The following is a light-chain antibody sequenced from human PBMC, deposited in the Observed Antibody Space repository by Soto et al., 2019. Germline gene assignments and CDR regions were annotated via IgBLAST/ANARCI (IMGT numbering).Light chain of an antibody. Sequence: EMVLPQSPGTLSLSPGERATLACRASQSVSSRSLAWYQQKPGQAPRLLISGASSRAADIPDRFSGSGSGTDFTLTINRLEPEDFAVYYCQQYNNWPPTFGQGTKVDIK. CDR3: QQYNNWPPT. CDR2: GAS. CDR1: QSVSSRS. J-gene: IGKJ1*01. V-gene: IGKV3-20*01.